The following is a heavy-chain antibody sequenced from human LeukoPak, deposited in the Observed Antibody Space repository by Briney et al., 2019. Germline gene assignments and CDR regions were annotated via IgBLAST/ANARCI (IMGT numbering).Heavy chain of an antibody. Sequence: ASVKVSCKASGGTFSSYAISWVRQAPGQGLEWMGRIIPILGIANYAQKFQGRVTITADESTSTAYMELSSLRSEDTAVYYCARESPIGAAGGLDYWGQGTLVTVSS. V-gene: IGHV1-69*04. CDR2: IIPILGIA. CDR1: GGTFSSYA. J-gene: IGHJ4*02. CDR3: ARESPIGAAGGLDY. D-gene: IGHD6-13*01.